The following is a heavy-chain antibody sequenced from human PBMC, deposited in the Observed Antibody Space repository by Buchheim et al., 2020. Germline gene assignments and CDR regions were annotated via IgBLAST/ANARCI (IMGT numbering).Heavy chain of an antibody. CDR3: ARVVDSGYYYYGMDV. D-gene: IGHD3-10*01. Sequence: QVQLQQWGAGLLKPSETLSLTCGVSGGSFSGHYSTWIRQSPGKGLEWIGEMSHRGSPNYNPSLKSRVTLSLDTSKNQFSFGLRSVTAADTAVYYCARVVDSGYYYYGMDVWGQGTT. V-gene: IGHV4-34*01. CDR1: GGSFSGHY. J-gene: IGHJ6*02. CDR2: MSHRGSP.